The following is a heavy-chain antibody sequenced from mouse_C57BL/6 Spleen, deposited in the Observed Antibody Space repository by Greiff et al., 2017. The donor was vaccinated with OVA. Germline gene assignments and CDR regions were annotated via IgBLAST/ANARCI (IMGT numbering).Heavy chain of an antibody. V-gene: IGHV1-64*01. J-gene: IGHJ2*01. Sequence: QVQLQQSGAELVKPGASVKLSCKASGYTFTSYWMHWVKQRPGQGLEWIGMIHPNSGSTNYNEKFKSKATLTVDKSSSTAYIQLSSLTSEDSAVYYCARSGDYFDYWGQGTTLTVSS. CDR2: IHPNSGST. CDR1: GYTFTSYW. D-gene: IGHD4-1*01. CDR3: ARSGDYFDY.